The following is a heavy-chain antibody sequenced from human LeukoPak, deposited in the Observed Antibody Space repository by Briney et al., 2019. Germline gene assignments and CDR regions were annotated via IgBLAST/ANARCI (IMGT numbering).Heavy chain of an antibody. D-gene: IGHD2-8*01. CDR3: ARDRHCVNGVCHSPPGMDV. Sequence: GGSLRLSCAASGFTFSSYGMHWVRQAPGKGLEWVADIWFDKNQHFADSVRGRFAISRDNSKNTVYLQINSLRAEDTAVYYCARDRHCVNGVCHSPPGMDVWGQGTTVTVSS. CDR1: GFTFSSYG. J-gene: IGHJ6*02. CDR2: IWFDKNQ. V-gene: IGHV3-33*08.